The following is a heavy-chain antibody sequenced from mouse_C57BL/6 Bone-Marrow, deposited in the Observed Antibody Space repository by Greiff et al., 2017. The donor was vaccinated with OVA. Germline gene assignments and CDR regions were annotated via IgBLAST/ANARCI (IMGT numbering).Heavy chain of an antibody. V-gene: IGHV5-6*02. CDR1: GFTFSSYG. CDR3: ARRYGNHLDY. CDR2: ISSGGSYT. Sequence: EVKLVESGGDLVKPGGSLKLSCAASGFTFSSYGMSWVRQTPDKRLEWVATISSGGSYTYYPDSVKGRFTISRDNAKNTLYLQMSSLKSEDTAMYYCARRYGNHLDYWGQGTTLTVSS. J-gene: IGHJ2*01. D-gene: IGHD2-10*02.